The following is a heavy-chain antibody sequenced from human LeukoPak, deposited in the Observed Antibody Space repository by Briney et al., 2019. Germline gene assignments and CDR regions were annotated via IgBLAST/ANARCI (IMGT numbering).Heavy chain of an antibody. V-gene: IGHV3-66*01. CDR2: IYSGGST. D-gene: IGHD4-17*01. CDR3: ACLRGPSDY. J-gene: IGHJ4*02. Sequence: GGSLRLSCAASEFSVGSNYMTWVRQAPGKGLEWVSLIYSGGSTYYADSVKGRFTISRDNTKNSLYLQMDSLTADDTAVYFCACLRGPSDYWGQGTLVTVSS. CDR1: EFSVGSNY.